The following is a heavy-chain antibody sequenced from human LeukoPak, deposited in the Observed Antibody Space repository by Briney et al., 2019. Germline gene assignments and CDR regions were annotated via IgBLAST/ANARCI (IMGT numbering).Heavy chain of an antibody. CDR3: AKGSYYDSSGYYREYYFDY. D-gene: IGHD3-22*01. V-gene: IGHV3-23*01. J-gene: IGHJ4*02. Sequence: QPGGSLRLSCAASGFTFSTYAMSWVRQAPGKELEWVSAISGSGGSTNYADSVKGRVTVSRDNSKSTLYLQMNSLRAEDTAVYYCAKGSYYDSSGYYREYYFDYWGQGTLVTVSS. CDR2: ISGSGGST. CDR1: GFTFSTYA.